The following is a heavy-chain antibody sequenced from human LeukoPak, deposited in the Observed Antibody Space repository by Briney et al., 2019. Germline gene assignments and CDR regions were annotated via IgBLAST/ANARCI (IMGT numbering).Heavy chain of an antibody. V-gene: IGHV3-23*01. CDR1: GFNFNYYA. D-gene: IGHD5-18*01. CDR3: ARHDSFIPY. CDR2: ISDNEEVP. Sequence: GGSLRLSCAASGFNFNYYAMSWVRQAPVKGLEWVSGISDNEEVPYYTDSVKGRFTISRDNAKNTVYLQLNNLRADDTAVYFCARHDSFIPYWGQGTLVSVSS. J-gene: IGHJ4*02.